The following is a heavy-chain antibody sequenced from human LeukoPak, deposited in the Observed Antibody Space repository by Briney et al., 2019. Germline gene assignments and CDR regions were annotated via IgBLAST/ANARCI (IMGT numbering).Heavy chain of an antibody. CDR1: GYTFTSYD. CDR2: MNRNSGNA. V-gene: IGHV1-8*01. CDR3: ARNSGYDSGAFDY. J-gene: IGHJ4*02. D-gene: IGHD5-12*01. Sequence: ASVKVSCKASGYTFTSYDINWVRQATGQGLEWMGWMNRNSGNAGYAQKFQGRVTMTRNTSISTAYMELSSLRSEDTAVYYCARNSGYDSGAFDYWGQGTLVIVSS.